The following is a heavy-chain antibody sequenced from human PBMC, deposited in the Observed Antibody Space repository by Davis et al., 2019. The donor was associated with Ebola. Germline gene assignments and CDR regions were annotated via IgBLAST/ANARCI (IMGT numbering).Heavy chain of an antibody. CDR2: INPSSGST. CDR1: GYTFSGYY. Sequence: ASVTVSCKASGYTFSGYYMHWVRQPPGQGLEWMGIINPSSGSTDYAQKFQGRVTMTRDTSISTAYMELSRLRSDDTAVYYCARGGYSYGYYYYGMDVWGQGTTVTVSS. D-gene: IGHD5-18*01. V-gene: IGHV1-46*01. CDR3: ARGGYSYGYYYYGMDV. J-gene: IGHJ6*02.